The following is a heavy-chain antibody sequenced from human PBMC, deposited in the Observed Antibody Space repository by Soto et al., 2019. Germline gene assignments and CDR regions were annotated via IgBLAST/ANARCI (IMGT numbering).Heavy chain of an antibody. CDR2: IKTNADGGTT. V-gene: IGHV3-15*07. D-gene: IGHD6-19*01. J-gene: IGHJ4*02. CDR3: TTDSVAVTGAPL. CDR1: GFAFSKAW. Sequence: EVQLVESGGGLVKPGGSLRLSCAASGFAFSKAWMNWVRQAPGKGLEWVGLIKTNADGGTTDYPAPVKGRFTISRDDSKTMVYLQMNSLKTEDTAVYYCTTDSVAVTGAPLWGQGTLVTVSS.